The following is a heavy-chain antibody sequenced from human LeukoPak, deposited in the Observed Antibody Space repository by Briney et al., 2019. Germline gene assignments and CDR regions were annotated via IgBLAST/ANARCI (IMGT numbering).Heavy chain of an antibody. Sequence: GASVKVSCKASGYTFSDYYIHWVRQAPGQGLEWMGWINPNNGDAMYAQRFQGRVTMTWDMSINTAYMDLSRLTSDDTALYYCARDRSTLGYRQFDYWGQGTLVIVSS. V-gene: IGHV1-2*02. CDR2: INPNNGDA. CDR3: ARDRSTLGYRQFDY. CDR1: GYTFSDYY. J-gene: IGHJ4*02. D-gene: IGHD5-18*01.